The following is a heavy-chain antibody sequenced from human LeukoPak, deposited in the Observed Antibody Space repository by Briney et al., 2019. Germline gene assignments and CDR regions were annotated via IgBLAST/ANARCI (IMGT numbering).Heavy chain of an antibody. Sequence: SQTLSLTCTVSGGSISSGGYYLSWIRQHPGKGLEWIVYIYYSGSTYYNPSLKSRVTISVDTSKNQFSLKLSSVTAADTAVYYCAREGDPGDYYYGMDVWGQGTTVTVSS. CDR1: GGSISSGGYY. CDR2: IYYSGST. J-gene: IGHJ6*02. V-gene: IGHV4-31*03. D-gene: IGHD2-21*01. CDR3: AREGDPGDYYYGMDV.